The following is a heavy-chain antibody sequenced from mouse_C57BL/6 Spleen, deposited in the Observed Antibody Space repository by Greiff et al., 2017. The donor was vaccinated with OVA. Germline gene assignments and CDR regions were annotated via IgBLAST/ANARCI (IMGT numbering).Heavy chain of an antibody. CDR1: GYTFTDYY. CDR2: INPNNGGT. D-gene: IGHD6-1*01. CDR3: ATSYYYAMDY. V-gene: IGHV1-26*01. J-gene: IGHJ4*01. Sequence: EVKLQQSGPELVKPGASVKISCKASGYTFTDYYMNWVKQSHGKSLEWIGDINPNNGGTSYNQKFKGKATLTVDKSSSTAYMELRSLTSEDSAVYYCATSYYYAMDYWGQGTSVTVSS.